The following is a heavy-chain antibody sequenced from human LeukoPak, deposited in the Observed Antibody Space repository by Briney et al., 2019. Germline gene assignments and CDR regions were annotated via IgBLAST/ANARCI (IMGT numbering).Heavy chain of an antibody. CDR3: ARVAAAPNQRRRYIKNWFDP. V-gene: IGHV4-30-4*01. CDR1: GGSISSGDYY. CDR2: IYYSGST. D-gene: IGHD1-14*01. Sequence: SSQTLSLTCTVSGGSISSGDYYWSWIRQPPGKGLEWIGYIYYSGSTYYNPSLKSRVTISVDTSKNQFSLKLSSVTAADTAVYYCARVAAAPNQRRRYIKNWFDPWGQGTLVTVSS. J-gene: IGHJ5*02.